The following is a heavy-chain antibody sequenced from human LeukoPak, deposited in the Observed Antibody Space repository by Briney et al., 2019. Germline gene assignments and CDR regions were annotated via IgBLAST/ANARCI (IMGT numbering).Heavy chain of an antibody. D-gene: IGHD4-17*01. J-gene: IGHJ4*02. CDR3: ARVPTTVTTVYFDY. CDR2: IYSGGST. CDR1: GFTFNTYW. Sequence: PGGSLRLSCVASGFTFNTYWIHWVRQGPGKGLEWVSVIYSGGSTYYADSAKGRFTISRDNSKNTLYLQMNSLRAEDTAVYYCARVPTTVTTVYFDYWGQGTLVTVSS. V-gene: IGHV3-53*01.